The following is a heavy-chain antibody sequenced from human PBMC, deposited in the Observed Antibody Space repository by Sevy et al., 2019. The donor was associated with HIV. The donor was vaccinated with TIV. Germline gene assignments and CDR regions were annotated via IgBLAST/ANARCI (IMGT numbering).Heavy chain of an antibody. J-gene: IGHJ4*02. Sequence: GGSLRLSCAASGFTFSSYEMNWVRQAPGKGLEWISYISNSGTAMYYSDSVRGRFTIFRDNARRSLYLQMNSLRAEDTAVYYCARDLPPSATTVPHFDCWGQGTLVTVSS. CDR3: ARDLPPSATTVPHFDC. CDR2: ISNSGTAM. V-gene: IGHV3-48*03. D-gene: IGHD4-17*01. CDR1: GFTFSSYE.